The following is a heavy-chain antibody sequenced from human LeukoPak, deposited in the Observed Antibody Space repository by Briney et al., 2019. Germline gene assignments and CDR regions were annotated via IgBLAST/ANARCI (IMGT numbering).Heavy chain of an antibody. CDR1: GGSIRSYY. V-gene: IGHV4-59*12. CDR3: ARDLIAVAGNMGFDY. Sequence: SETLSLTCTVSGGSIRSYYWSWIRQPPGKGLEWIAYIYYSGSTNYNPSLKSRVTISVDTSKNQFSLKLSSVTAADTAVYYCARDLIAVAGNMGFDYWGQGTLVTVSS. D-gene: IGHD6-19*01. J-gene: IGHJ4*02. CDR2: IYYSGST.